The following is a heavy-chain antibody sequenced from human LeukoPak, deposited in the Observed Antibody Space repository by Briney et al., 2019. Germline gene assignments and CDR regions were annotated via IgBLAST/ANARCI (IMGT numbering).Heavy chain of an antibody. CDR1: GGTFSSYA. J-gene: IGHJ4*02. CDR2: IIPLFGAA. CDR3: ARDEHVLLWFGELLSGFDY. V-gene: IGHV1-69*06. D-gene: IGHD3-10*01. Sequence: SVKVSCKASGGTFSSYAISWVRQAPGQGLEWMGGIIPLFGAANFAQKFQGRVTFTADKTTSTAYMELSSLRSEDTAVYYCARDEHVLLWFGELLSGFDYWGQGTLVTVSS.